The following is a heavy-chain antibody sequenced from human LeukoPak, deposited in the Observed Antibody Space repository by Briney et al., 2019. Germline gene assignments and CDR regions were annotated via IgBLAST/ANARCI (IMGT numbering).Heavy chain of an antibody. CDR3: ARFTILDHYYGMDV. V-gene: IGHV4-59*08. D-gene: IGHD3-3*01. CDR1: GGSISSYY. Sequence: SETLSLTCTVSGGSISSYYWSWVRQPPGRGLEWIGYIYYSGSTNYNPSLKSRVTISVDTSKNQFSLKLSSVTAADTAAYYCARFTILDHYYGMDVWGQGTTVTVSS. J-gene: IGHJ6*02. CDR2: IYYSGST.